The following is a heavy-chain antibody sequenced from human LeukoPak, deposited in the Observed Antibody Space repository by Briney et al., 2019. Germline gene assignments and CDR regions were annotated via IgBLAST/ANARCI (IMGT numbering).Heavy chain of an antibody. D-gene: IGHD5-18*01. CDR3: ARHRQHIYGYGIDY. CDR1: GGSISSYY. Sequence: SETLSLTCTVSGGSISSYYWSWIRQPPGKGLEWIGYIYYSGSTNYNPSLKSRVTISVDTSKNQFSLKLSSVTAADTAVYYCARHRQHIYGYGIDYWGQGTLVTVSS. J-gene: IGHJ4*02. V-gene: IGHV4-59*08. CDR2: IYYSGST.